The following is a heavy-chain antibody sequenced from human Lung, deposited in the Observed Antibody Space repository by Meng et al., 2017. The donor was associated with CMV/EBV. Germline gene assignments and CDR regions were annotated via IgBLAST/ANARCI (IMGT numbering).Heavy chain of an antibody. D-gene: IGHD6-19*01. CDR1: GFTFSRFA. J-gene: IGHJ1*01. CDR3: ASGIAVDPPSD. V-gene: IGHV3-30-3*01. Sequence: GGSLRLSCAASGFTFSRFAMHWVRQAPGKGLEWVAVISYDGSNKYYADSVRGRFTISRDNSKNTLYPQMNSLRAEDTAVYHCASGIAVDPPSDWGQGTMVTVSS. CDR2: ISYDGSNK.